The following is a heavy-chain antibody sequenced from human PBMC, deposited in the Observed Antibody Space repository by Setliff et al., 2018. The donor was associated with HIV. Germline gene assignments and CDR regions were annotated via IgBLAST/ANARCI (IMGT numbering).Heavy chain of an antibody. J-gene: IGHJ4*02. D-gene: IGHD3-22*01. CDR1: GYTFTGYY. V-gene: IGHV1-69*13. CDR3: AATYYYDSSGLHGFDY. CDR2: IIPIYGTA. Sequence: SVKVSCKASGYTFTGYYMHWVRQAPGQGLEWMGGIIPIYGTANSAQKFQGRVTITADESTSTAYMELSSLRSEDTAVYYCAATYYYDSSGLHGFDYWGQGTLVTVSS.